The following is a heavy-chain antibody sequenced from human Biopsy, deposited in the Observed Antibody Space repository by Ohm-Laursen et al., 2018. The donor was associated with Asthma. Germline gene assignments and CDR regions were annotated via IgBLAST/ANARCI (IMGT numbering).Heavy chain of an antibody. CDR2: ISPDGRSA. Sequence: SLRLSCAASGFMFGGYAMSWARQAPGKGLEWVSTISPDGRSAHGPDSFQGRFTISRDNSKDTPYLQMSSLRADDTAVYYCVKDTLEDRGGYYTFDVWGQGTMVTVSS. D-gene: IGHD3-22*01. V-gene: IGHV3-23*01. CDR3: VKDTLEDRGGYYTFDV. CDR1: GFMFGGYA. J-gene: IGHJ3*01.